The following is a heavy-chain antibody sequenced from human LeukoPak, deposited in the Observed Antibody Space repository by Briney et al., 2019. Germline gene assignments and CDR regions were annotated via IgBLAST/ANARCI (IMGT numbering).Heavy chain of an antibody. V-gene: IGHV3-30*18. D-gene: IGHD5-12*01. J-gene: IGHJ4*02. Sequence: PGGSLRLSCAASGFTFSSYGMHWVRQAPGKGLEWVAVISYDGSNKYYADSVKGRFTISRDNSKNTLYLQMNSLRADDTAVYYCAKDGGGYDYFDYWGEGTLVTASS. CDR2: ISYDGSNK. CDR1: GFTFSSYG. CDR3: AKDGGGYDYFDY.